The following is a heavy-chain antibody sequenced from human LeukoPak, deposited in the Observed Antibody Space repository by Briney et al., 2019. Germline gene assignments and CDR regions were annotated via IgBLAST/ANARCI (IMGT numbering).Heavy chain of an antibody. D-gene: IGHD3-10*01. CDR2: IYYSGST. V-gene: IGHV4-59*01. CDR1: GGSISSYY. J-gene: IGHJ5*02. CDR3: ARVWFGGNWFDP. Sequence: PSETLSLTCTVSGGSISSYYWSWIRQPPGKGLEWIGYIYYSGSTNYNPSLKSRVTISVDTSKNQFSLKLSSVTAADTAVYYRARVWFGGNWFDPWGQGTLVTVSS.